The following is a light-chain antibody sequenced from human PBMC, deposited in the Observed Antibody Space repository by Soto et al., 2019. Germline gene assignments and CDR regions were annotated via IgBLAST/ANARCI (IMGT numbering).Light chain of an antibody. CDR1: QSVSSYY. CDR3: QQYGSSPPYT. J-gene: IGKJ2*01. V-gene: IGKV3-20*01. Sequence: DIVLTQSPGTLSLSPGDRATLSCRASQSVSSYYLAWYQQKPGQAPRLLIYGASSRATGITDRFSGGGSGTDFTLTISRLEPEDFAVYYCQQYGSSPPYTFGQGTKLEIK. CDR2: GAS.